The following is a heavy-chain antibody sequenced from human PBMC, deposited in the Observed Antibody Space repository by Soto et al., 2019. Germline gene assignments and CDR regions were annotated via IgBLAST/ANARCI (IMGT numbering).Heavy chain of an antibody. Sequence: PSGTRSRTWAVSGGSISSGGYSGSWIRQPPGKVLEWIGYIYHSGSTYYNPSLKSRVTISVDRSKNQFSLKLSSVTAADTAVYYCARGGGSYSPFDYWGQGTLVTVSS. D-gene: IGHD1-26*01. CDR1: GGSISSGGYS. J-gene: IGHJ4*02. V-gene: IGHV4-30-2*01. CDR2: IYHSGST. CDR3: ARGGGSYSPFDY.